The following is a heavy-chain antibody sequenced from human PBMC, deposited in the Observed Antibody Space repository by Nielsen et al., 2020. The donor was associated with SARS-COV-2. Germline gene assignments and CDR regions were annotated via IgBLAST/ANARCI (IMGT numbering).Heavy chain of an antibody. D-gene: IGHD4-17*01. CDR1: GGSISTGSYY. CDR2: ISHSGST. CDR3: ARHRRGGDFYY. J-gene: IGHJ4*02. V-gene: IGHV4-39*01. Sequence: SETLSLTCIVSGGSISTGSYYWTWIRQSPGKGLEWIGEISHSGSTNYNPSLKRRATISLDTSKSQFSLNLSSVTAADTAVYYCARHRRGGDFYYWGQGTLVIASS.